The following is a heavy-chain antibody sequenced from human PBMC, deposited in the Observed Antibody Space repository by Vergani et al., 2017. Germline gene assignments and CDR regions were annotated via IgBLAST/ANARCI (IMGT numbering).Heavy chain of an antibody. CDR3: VRDRGLXAGGRCYTEAWDH. CDR1: GFSFGNYA. D-gene: IGHD2-2*02. Sequence: QVKLEESGGGVVQPGRSLRLSCAASGFSFGNYAMHWVRQAPGKGLEWVGVISFDGTNEYYPDLVKGRFTISRDIAKNTLYLQVRSLRLEDTGVYHCVRDRGLXAGGRCYTEAWDHWGQGILVTVSS. V-gene: IGHV3-30-3*01. CDR2: ISFDGTNE. J-gene: IGHJ4*02.